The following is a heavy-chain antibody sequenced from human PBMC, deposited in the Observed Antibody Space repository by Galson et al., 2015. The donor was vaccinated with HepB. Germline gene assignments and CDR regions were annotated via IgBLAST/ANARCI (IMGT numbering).Heavy chain of an antibody. CDR3: ARHEGIAVADF. J-gene: IGHJ4*02. Sequence: QSGAEVKKPGESLKISCEGSGSSFTTYWIGWVRQMPGKGLEWMGIIYPDNSDIRYSPSFEGQVTISADKSISTAYLQWSSLKASDTAMYYCARHEGIAVADFWGQGTLVTVSS. CDR1: GSSFTTYW. V-gene: IGHV5-51*01. D-gene: IGHD6-19*01. CDR2: IYPDNSDI.